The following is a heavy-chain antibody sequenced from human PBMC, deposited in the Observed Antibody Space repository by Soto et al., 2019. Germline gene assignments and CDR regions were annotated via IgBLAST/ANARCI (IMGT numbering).Heavy chain of an antibody. CDR3: AYRQEYNRNWNSGWFDP. D-gene: IGHD1-1*01. Sequence: QITLKESGPTLVIPTQTLTLTCTFSGFALTTSGVGVGWIRQPPGKALEWLALIYWDDDKRYNPSLKTRLTITKDTSKNQVVLTMANTDPVDTATYYCAYRQEYNRNWNSGWFDPWGQGTLVTVSS. CDR2: IYWDDDK. CDR1: GFALTTSGVG. V-gene: IGHV2-5*02. J-gene: IGHJ5*02.